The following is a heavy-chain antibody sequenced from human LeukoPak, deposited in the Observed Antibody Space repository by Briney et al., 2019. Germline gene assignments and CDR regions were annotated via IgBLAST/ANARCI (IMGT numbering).Heavy chain of an antibody. CDR1: GYSISSGYC. D-gene: IGHD6-13*01. Sequence: SETLSLTCTVSGYSISSGYCWGWIRQPPGKGLEWIGSIYHSGSTYYDPSLKSRVTISVDTSKNQFSLKLSSVTAADTAVYDCARSLYSSSWSFRDAFDIWGQGTMVTVSS. J-gene: IGHJ3*02. CDR2: IYHSGST. CDR3: ARSLYSSSWSFRDAFDI. V-gene: IGHV4-38-2*02.